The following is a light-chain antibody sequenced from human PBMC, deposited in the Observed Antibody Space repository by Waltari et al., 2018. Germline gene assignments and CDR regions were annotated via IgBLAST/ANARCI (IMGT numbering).Light chain of an antibody. Sequence: QSVLTQPPYVSATPGQRVTIPCSGSISNIGSATVHWYQHLPGTAPRLVMFSDFQRPSGVPERLSGSNSGTSASLAISGLQSDDEAVYFCSTWDHSLKGPVFGGGTKLTVL. CDR3: STWDHSLKGPV. CDR2: SDF. V-gene: IGLV1-44*01. J-gene: IGLJ2*01. CDR1: ISNIGSAT.